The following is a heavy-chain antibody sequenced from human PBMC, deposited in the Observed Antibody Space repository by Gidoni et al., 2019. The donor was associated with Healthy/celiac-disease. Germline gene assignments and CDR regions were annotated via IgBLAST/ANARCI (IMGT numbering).Heavy chain of an antibody. CDR2: ISYDGSNK. Sequence: QVQLVESGGGVVQPGRSLRLSCAASGFTFSSYAMHWVRQAPGKGLEWVAVISYDGSNKYYADSVKGRFTISRDNSKNTLYLQMNSLRAEDTAVYYCARDHNWAFDIWGQGTMVTVSS. CDR1: GFTFSSYA. J-gene: IGHJ3*02. CDR3: ARDHNWAFDI. V-gene: IGHV3-30-3*01.